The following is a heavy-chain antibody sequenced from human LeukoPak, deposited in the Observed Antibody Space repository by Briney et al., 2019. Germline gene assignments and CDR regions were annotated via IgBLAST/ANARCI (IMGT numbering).Heavy chain of an antibody. D-gene: IGHD2-2*01. CDR1: GYTFTSYY. Sequence: ASVKVSCKASGYTFTSYYMHGVRQAPGQGLEWMGIINPSGGITNYAQKFQGTVTMTTDTSTSTVYMEMSSLRSEDTAVYYCAREGPARGFDYWGQGTLVTVSS. V-gene: IGHV1-46*01. J-gene: IGHJ4*02. CDR2: INPSGGIT. CDR3: AREGPARGFDY.